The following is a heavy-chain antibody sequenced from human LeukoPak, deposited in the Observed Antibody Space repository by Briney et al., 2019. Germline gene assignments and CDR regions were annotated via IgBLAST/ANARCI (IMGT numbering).Heavy chain of an antibody. D-gene: IGHD3-22*01. Sequence: SVKVSCKASGGTFSSYAISWVRQAPGQGLEWMGGIIPIFGTANYAQKFQGRVTITADRSTSTAYMELSSLRSEDTAVYYCARDWYYDRGVLGFDPWGQGTLVTVSS. CDR2: IIPIFGTA. CDR3: ARDWYYDRGVLGFDP. J-gene: IGHJ5*02. V-gene: IGHV1-69*06. CDR1: GGTFSSYA.